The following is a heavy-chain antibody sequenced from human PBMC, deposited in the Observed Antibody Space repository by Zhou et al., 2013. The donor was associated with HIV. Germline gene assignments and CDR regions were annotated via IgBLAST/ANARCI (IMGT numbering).Heavy chain of an antibody. J-gene: IGHJ3*02. CDR1: GYTLTDFG. V-gene: IGHV1-18*01. Sequence: QVQLVQSGAEVKRPGASVKVSCKASGYTLTDFGISWVRQAPGQGLEWMGWISSYRGHTNYAQKVQGRVSVTTDTSTNTAYIEATRLTSDDTAVYYCAIDRVLQQRLDNALAIWGQGTLVSVSS. CDR3: AIDRVLQQRLDNALAI. D-gene: IGHD1-1*01. CDR2: ISSYRGHT.